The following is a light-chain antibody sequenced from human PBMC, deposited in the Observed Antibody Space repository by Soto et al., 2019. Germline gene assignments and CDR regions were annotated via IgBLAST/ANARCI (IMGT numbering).Light chain of an antibody. J-gene: IGKJ5*01. V-gene: IGKV1-39*01. CDR3: QQSDSTPFT. CDR2: AAS. CDR1: QSIRSY. Sequence: DIQMTQSPSSLSASVGDRVTITCRASQSIRSYLNWYQQKPGKAPKVLIYAASSLQSGVPSRFSGSGSGTDFTLTISSLQPEDFATYYCQQSDSTPFTFGQGTRLEIK.